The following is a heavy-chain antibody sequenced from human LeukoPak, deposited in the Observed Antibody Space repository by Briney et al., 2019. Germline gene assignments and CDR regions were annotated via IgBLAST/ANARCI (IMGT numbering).Heavy chain of an antibody. CDR2: ISSSSYI. V-gene: IGHV3-21*01. J-gene: IGHJ5*02. CDR1: GFTFSSYS. CDR3: ARGTTFYSSYEGRWFDP. Sequence: GGSLRLSCAASGFTFSSYSMNWVRQAPGEGLEWVSSISSSSYIYYADSVKGRFTISRDNAKNSLYPQMNSLRAEDTAVYYCARGTTFYSSYEGRWFDPWGQGTLVTVSS. D-gene: IGHD1-14*01.